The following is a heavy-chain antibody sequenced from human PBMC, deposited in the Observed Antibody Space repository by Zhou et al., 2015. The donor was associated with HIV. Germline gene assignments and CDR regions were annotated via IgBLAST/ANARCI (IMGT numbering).Heavy chain of an antibody. CDR1: GFTFTTYG. V-gene: IGHV3-30*03. CDR2: ISYDGSNG. J-gene: IGHJ4*02. CDR3: ASEWIGSSALDH. D-gene: IGHD6-6*01. Sequence: QVQLVESGGGVVQPGRSLRLSCAASGFTFTTYGMHWVRQAPGKGLEWVAFISYDGSNGYYADSVKGRCTISRDNSKSTLYLQMKSLRVEDTAVYYCASEWIGSSALDHWGQGTLVIVSS.